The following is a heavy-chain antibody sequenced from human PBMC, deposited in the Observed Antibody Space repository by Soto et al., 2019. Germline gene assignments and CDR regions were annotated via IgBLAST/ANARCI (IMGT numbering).Heavy chain of an antibody. CDR3: AREVLVETNWFDP. CDR2: IYYSGST. D-gene: IGHD2-15*01. CDR1: GGSIRSGDDY. Sequence: QVQLQESGPGLVKPSQTLSLTCTVSGGSIRSGDDYWTWIRQHPGKGLEWIGYIYYSGSTYYNPSLTSRLTISVDTSKNQFSLKLSSVTAADTAVYYCAREVLVETNWFDPWGQGTLVTVSS. J-gene: IGHJ5*02. V-gene: IGHV4-31*03.